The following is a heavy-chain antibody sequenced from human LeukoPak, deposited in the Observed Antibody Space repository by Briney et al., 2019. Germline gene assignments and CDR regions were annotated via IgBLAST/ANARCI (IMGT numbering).Heavy chain of an antibody. J-gene: IGHJ4*02. D-gene: IGHD3-10*01. CDR3: AKARDYGSGSCFDY. Sequence: GGSLRLSCAASGFTFSSYGMHWVRQAPGKGLEGVAVIWYDGSNKYYADSVKGRFTISRDNSKNTLYLQMNSLRAEDTAVYYCAKARDYGSGSCFDYWGQGTLVAVSS. V-gene: IGHV3-33*06. CDR1: GFTFSSYG. CDR2: IWYDGSNK.